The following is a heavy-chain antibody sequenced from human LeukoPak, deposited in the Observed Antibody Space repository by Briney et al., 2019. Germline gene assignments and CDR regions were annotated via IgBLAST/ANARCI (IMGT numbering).Heavy chain of an antibody. V-gene: IGHV3-23*01. Sequence: GGSLRLSCAASGFTFSSYAMSWVRQAPGKGLEWVSVISGSGGSTYYANSVEGRFTISRDNSKNTLFLQMNSVRAEDTAVYYCAKRGYDRGGYYGYFDYWGQGTLVAVSS. CDR3: AKRGYDRGGYYGYFDY. D-gene: IGHD3-22*01. CDR2: ISGSGGST. J-gene: IGHJ4*02. CDR1: GFTFSSYA.